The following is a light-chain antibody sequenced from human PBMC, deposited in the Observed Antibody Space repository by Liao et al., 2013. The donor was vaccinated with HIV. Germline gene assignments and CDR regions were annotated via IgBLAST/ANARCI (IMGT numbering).Light chain of an antibody. CDR3: QVWDSSSDHRV. J-gene: IGLJ3*02. Sequence: SYVLTQPPSVSVAPGKTAIITCGGNNIGSKSVHWYQQKAGQAPVLLISYDSDRPSGIPERFSGSNSGNTATLTITSVEAGDEADFYCQVWDSSSDHRVFGGGTKLTVL. CDR1: NIGSKS. CDR2: YDS. V-gene: IGLV3-21*04.